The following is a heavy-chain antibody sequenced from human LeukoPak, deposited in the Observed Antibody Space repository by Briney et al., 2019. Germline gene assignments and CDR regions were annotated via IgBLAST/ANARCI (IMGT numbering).Heavy chain of an antibody. V-gene: IGHV3-48*01. D-gene: IGHD3-10*01. CDR3: ARDYYNHSWDY. Sequence: PGGSLRLSCAASGFTSNSYNMNWVRQAPGKGLEWISYISSSSSTIYYADSVKGRFTISRDNAKNSLYLQMNSLRAEDTAVYYCARDYYNHSWDYWGQGTLVTVSS. CDR1: GFTSNSYN. J-gene: IGHJ4*02. CDR2: ISSSSSTI.